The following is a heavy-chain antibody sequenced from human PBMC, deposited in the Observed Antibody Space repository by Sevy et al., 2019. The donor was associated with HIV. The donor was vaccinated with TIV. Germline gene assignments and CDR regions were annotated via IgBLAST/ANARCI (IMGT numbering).Heavy chain of an antibody. D-gene: IGHD5-12*01. V-gene: IGHV1-69*06. J-gene: IGHJ3*02. CDR1: GGTFSSYA. CDR2: IIPIFGTA. Sequence: ASVKVSCKASGGTFSSYAISWVRQAPGQGLEWMGGIIPIFGTANYAQKFQGRVTITADKSTSTAYMELSSLRSEDMAVYYCARVLVEMATIAAFDIWGQGTMVTVSS. CDR3: ARVLVEMATIAAFDI.